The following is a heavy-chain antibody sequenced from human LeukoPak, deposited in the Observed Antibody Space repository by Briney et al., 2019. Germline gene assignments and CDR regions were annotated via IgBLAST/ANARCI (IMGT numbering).Heavy chain of an antibody. V-gene: IGHV3-23*01. D-gene: IGHD3-22*01. CDR3: AKDTRYYDSSGYYRLDY. CDR1: GFIFSSYA. CDR2: LSGSGSTT. J-gene: IGHJ4*02. Sequence: PGGCLRLSCAASGFIFSSYAMSWVRQAPGRGLEWVSSLSGSGSTTYYADSVKGRFTISRDSSKNTLYLQMNSLRAEDTAVYYCAKDTRYYDSSGYYRLDYWGQGTLVTVSS.